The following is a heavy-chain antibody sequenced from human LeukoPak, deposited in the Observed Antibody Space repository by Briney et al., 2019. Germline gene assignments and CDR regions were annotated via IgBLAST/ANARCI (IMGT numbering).Heavy chain of an antibody. V-gene: IGHV4-34*01. D-gene: IGHD5-24*01. J-gene: IGHJ4*02. CDR2: INHSGST. CDR3: ARLGEMATIGLSFFDY. CDR1: GFTFTTYW. Sequence: PGGSLRLSCAASGFTFTTYWMGWIRQPPGKGLEWIGEINHSGSTNYNPSLKSRVTISVDTSKNQFSLKLSSVTAADTAVYYCARLGEMATIGLSFFDYWGQGTLVTVSS.